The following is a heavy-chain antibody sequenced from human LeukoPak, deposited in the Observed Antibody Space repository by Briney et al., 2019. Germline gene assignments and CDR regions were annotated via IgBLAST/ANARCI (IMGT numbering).Heavy chain of an antibody. J-gene: IGHJ2*01. D-gene: IGHD3-16*01. CDR3: ARAAGVAYYWYFDL. CDR1: GFTFSSYE. CDR2: ISSSGSTI. Sequence: GGSLRLSCAASGFTFSSYEMNWVRQAPGKGLEWVSYISSSGSTIYYADSVKGRFTISRDNAKNSLYPQMNSLRAEDTAVYYCARAAGVAYYWYFDLWGRGTLVTVSS. V-gene: IGHV3-48*03.